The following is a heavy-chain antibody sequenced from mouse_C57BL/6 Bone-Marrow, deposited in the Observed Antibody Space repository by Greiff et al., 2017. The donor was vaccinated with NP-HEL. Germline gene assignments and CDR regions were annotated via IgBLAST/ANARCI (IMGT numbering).Heavy chain of an antibody. CDR3: ARGGYDGYYDY. Sequence: QVQLKQSGAELVRPGTSVKVSCKASGYAFTNYLIEWVKQRPGQGLEWIGVINPGSGGTNYNEKFKGKATVTADKSSSTAYMQLSSLTSEDSAVYFCARGGYDGYYDYWGQGTTLTVSS. V-gene: IGHV1-54*01. CDR2: INPGSGGT. CDR1: GYAFTNYL. J-gene: IGHJ2*01. D-gene: IGHD2-3*01.